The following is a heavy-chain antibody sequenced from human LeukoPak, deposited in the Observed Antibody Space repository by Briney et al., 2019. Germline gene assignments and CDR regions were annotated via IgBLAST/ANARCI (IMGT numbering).Heavy chain of an antibody. D-gene: IGHD6-13*01. V-gene: IGHV3-48*01. J-gene: IGHJ4*02. CDR2: ISSSSSTI. Sequence: GGSLRLSCAASGFTFSSYSMNWVRQAPGKGLEWVSYISSSSSTIYYADSVKGRFTISRDNSKSTLYLQMNSLRAEDTAVYYCARPPIAAAGPVDYWGQGTLVTVSS. CDR1: GFTFSSYS. CDR3: ARPPIAAAGPVDY.